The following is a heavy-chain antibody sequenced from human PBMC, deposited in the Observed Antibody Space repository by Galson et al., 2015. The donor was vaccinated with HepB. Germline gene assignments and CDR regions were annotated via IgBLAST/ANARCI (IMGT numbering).Heavy chain of an antibody. Sequence: SLRLSCAASGFTFSSYGMHWVRQAPGKGLEWVAVISYDGSNKYYADSVKGRFTISRDNSKNTLYLQMNSLRAEDTAVYYCAKGDFWSGYYKAGAFDIWGQGTMVTVSS. CDR2: ISYDGSNK. CDR1: GFTFSSYG. D-gene: IGHD3-3*01. J-gene: IGHJ3*02. V-gene: IGHV3-30*18. CDR3: AKGDFWSGYYKAGAFDI.